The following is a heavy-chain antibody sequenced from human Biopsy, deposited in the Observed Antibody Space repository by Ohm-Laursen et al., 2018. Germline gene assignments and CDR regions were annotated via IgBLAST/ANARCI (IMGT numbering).Heavy chain of an antibody. CDR3: ARDPLNGHKHFDY. J-gene: IGHJ4*02. D-gene: IGHD2-8*01. CDR2: INCKTGAT. V-gene: IGHV1-2*02. Sequence: EASVKVSCKASSYTFTDYNIHWMRQAPGQGLEWLGCINCKTGATNYAQKFQGTATMTRDTSISTAYLALGSLRSADTAIYYCARDPLNGHKHFDYWGQGSLVTVSS. CDR1: SYTFTDYN.